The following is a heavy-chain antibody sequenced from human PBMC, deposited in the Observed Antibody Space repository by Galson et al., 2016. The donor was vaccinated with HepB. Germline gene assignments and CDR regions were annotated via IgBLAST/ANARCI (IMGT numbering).Heavy chain of an antibody. CDR3: ARRVEGSTSGWYLSN. Sequence: ETLSLTCTVNGGSFSGYYWSWIRQSPGKGLEWIAEINHGGSAGYNPSLKSRVTISVDMSRSQFSLRLSSVTAADTAVYYCARRVEGSTSGWYLSNWGPGTLVTVSS. J-gene: IGHJ4*02. D-gene: IGHD6-19*01. CDR2: INHGGSA. CDR1: GGSFSGYY. V-gene: IGHV4-34*01.